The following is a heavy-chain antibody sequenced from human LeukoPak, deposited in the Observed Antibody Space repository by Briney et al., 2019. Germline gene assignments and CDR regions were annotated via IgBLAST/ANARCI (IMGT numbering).Heavy chain of an antibody. D-gene: IGHD6-19*01. V-gene: IGHV3-23*01. J-gene: IGHJ4*02. Sequence: GGSLRLSCVASGMTFSSYGMSWVRQAPGKGLEWVAVTGGSDDNTHYADSVKGRFSISRDTSENRLFLQMNSLRPDDSALYYCTKDLMTGFSSGWYLAYWGQGTLVTVSS. CDR3: TKDLMTGFSSGWYLAY. CDR1: GMTFSSYG. CDR2: TGGSDDNT.